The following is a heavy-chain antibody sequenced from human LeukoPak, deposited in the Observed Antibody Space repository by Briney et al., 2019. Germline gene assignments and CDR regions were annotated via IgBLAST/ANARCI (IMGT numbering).Heavy chain of an antibody. CDR1: GGSFSGYY. CDR2: INHSGST. CDR3: ARDRRRYCGGDCYDYFDY. Sequence: KPSETLSLTCAVYGGSFSGYYWSWIRQPPGKGLGWIGEINHSGSTNYNPSLKSRVTISVDTSKNQFSLKLSSVTAADTAVYYCARDRRRYCGGDCYDYFDYWGQGTLVTVSS. D-gene: IGHD2-21*01. J-gene: IGHJ4*02. V-gene: IGHV4-34*01.